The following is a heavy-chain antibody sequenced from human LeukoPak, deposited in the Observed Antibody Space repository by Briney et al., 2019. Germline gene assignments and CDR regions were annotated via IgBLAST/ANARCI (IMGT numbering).Heavy chain of an antibody. V-gene: IGHV1-46*01. D-gene: IGHD3-9*01. Sequence: ASVKVSFKASGYTFTSYYMHWVRQAPGQGLEWMGIINPSGGSTSYSQKFQARVTMTRDTSTSTVYMELSSLRSEDTAVYYCARDERYFPDYWGQGTLVTVSS. CDR2: INPSGGST. CDR1: GYTFTSYY. J-gene: IGHJ4*02. CDR3: ARDERYFPDY.